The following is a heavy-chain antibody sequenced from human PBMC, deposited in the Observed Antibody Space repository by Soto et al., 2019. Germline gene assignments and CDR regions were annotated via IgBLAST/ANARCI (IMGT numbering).Heavy chain of an antibody. CDR3: VRDHNWAFDY. CDR1: GFTYSSYA. V-gene: IGHV3-23*01. CDR2: ITGPGGNT. Sequence: PGGSLRLSCAASGFTYSSYAMSWVRQAPGKGLEWVSAITGPGGNTYYADSLKGRFTISRDNSKNTLYLQMNTLRAEDTALYYCVRDHNWAFDYWAPGTLVTVSS. D-gene: IGHD1-20*01. J-gene: IGHJ4*02.